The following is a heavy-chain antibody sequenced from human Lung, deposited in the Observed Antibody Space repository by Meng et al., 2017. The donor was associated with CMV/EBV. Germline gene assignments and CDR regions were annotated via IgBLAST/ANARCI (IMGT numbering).Heavy chain of an antibody. Sequence: SXXVSXKASGGTFSSYAISWVRQAPGQGLEWMGGIIPILGIANYAQKFQGRVTITADKSTSTAYMELSSLRYEDTAVYYCARRYCSGGSCYKPFENWGQGTXVNGAS. CDR3: ARRYCSGGSCYKPFEN. J-gene: IGHJ4*02. CDR1: GGTFSSYA. D-gene: IGHD2-15*01. V-gene: IGHV1-69*10. CDR2: IIPILGIA.